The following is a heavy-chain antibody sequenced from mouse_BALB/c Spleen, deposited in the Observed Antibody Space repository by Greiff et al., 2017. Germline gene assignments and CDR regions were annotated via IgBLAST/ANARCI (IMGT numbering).Heavy chain of an antibody. CDR2: ISNGGGSS. CDR1: GFTFSSYT. CDR3: ARHYYGSREKAIDY. V-gene: IGHV5-12-2*01. J-gene: IGHJ4*01. Sequence: DVKLVESGGGLVQPGGSLKLSCAASGFTFSSYTMSWVRQTPEKRLEWVAYISNGGGSSYYPDTVKGRFTISSDTAKNTLYLQMSSLKSEDTTMYYCARHYYGSREKAIDYWGQGTSVTVSS. D-gene: IGHD1-1*01.